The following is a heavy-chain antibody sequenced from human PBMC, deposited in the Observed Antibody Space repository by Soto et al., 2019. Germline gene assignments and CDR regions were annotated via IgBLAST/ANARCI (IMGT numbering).Heavy chain of an antibody. CDR2: ISYDGSNK. J-gene: IGHJ4*02. D-gene: IGHD6-19*01. Sequence: PGGSLRLSCAASGFTFSSYGMHWVRQAPGKGLEWVAVISYDGSNKYYADSVKGRFTISRDNSKNTLYLQMNSLRAEDTAVYYCAKDIGSSGWYGGYYFDYWGQGTLVTVSS. CDR3: AKDIGSSGWYGGYYFDY. V-gene: IGHV3-30*18. CDR1: GFTFSSYG.